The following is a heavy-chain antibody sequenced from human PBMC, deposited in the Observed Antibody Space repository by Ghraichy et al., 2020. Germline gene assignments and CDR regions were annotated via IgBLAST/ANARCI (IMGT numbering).Heavy chain of an antibody. CDR1: GFTFSSYS. Sequence: GGSLRLSCAASGFTFSSYSMNWVRQAPGKGLEWVSSISSSSSYIYYADSVKGRFTISRDNAKNSLYLQMNSLRAEDTAVYYCARDLSGYAAGAFDIWGQGTMVTVSS. D-gene: IGHD5-12*01. CDR2: ISSSSSYI. J-gene: IGHJ3*02. V-gene: IGHV3-21*01. CDR3: ARDLSGYAAGAFDI.